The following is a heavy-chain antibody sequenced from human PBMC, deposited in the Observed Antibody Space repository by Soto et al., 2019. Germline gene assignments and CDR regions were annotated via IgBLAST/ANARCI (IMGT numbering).Heavy chain of an antibody. V-gene: IGHV3-13*01. CDR3: ARGYSSIAVAGTLPDAFDI. J-gene: IGHJ3*02. Sequence: GGSLRLSCAASGFTFSSYDMHWVRQATGKGLEWVSAIGTAGDTYYPGSVKGRFTISRDNAKNSLYLQMNSLRAEDTAVYYCARGYSSIAVAGTLPDAFDIWGQGTMVTVSS. CDR2: IGTAGDT. D-gene: IGHD6-19*01. CDR1: GFTFSSYD.